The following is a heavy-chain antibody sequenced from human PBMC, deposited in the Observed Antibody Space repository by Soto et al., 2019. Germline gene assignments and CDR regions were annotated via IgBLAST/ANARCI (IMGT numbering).Heavy chain of an antibody. Sequence: GSLRLSCAASDFTFNDAWVNWVRQPPGMGLEWVGRIKSKADGGTTDYAAPVKGRLTISRDDSKNTVSLQMNSLTTGDTAMYYCATGGYYFDYWGQGTLVTVSS. D-gene: IGHD3-10*01. J-gene: IGHJ4*02. CDR1: DFTFNDAW. CDR2: IKSKADGGTT. CDR3: ATGGYYFDY. V-gene: IGHV3-15*07.